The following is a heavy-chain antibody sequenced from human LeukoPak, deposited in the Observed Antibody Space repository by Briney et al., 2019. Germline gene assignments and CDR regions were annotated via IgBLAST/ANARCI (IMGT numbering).Heavy chain of an antibody. CDR1: GGSFSGYY. J-gene: IGHJ4*02. V-gene: IGHV4-34*01. CDR3: ASSRGYDYVWGSYRYSYFDY. CDR2: INHSGST. Sequence: PSETLSLTCAVYGGSFSGYYWSWIRQPPGKGLEWIGEINHSGSTNYNPSRKSRVTISVDTSKNQFSLKLSSVTAADTAVYYCASSRGYDYVWGSYRYSYFDYWGQGTLVTVSS. D-gene: IGHD3-16*02.